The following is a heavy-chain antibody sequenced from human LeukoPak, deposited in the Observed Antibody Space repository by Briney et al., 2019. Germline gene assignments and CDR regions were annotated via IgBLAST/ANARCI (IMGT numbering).Heavy chain of an antibody. CDR2: IIPIFGTA. Sequence: SVKVSCKASGGTFSSHAISWVRQAPGQGLEWMGGIIPIFGTANYAQKFQGRVTITADKSTSTAYMELSSLRSEDTAVYYCARGGYCSGGSCYFDYWGQGTLVTVSS. CDR3: ARGGYCSGGSCYFDY. V-gene: IGHV1-69*06. CDR1: GGTFSSHA. J-gene: IGHJ4*02. D-gene: IGHD2-15*01.